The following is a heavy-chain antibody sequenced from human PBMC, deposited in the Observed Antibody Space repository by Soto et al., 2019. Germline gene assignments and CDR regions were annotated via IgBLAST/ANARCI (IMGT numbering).Heavy chain of an antibody. CDR1: GLTFSDYA. CDR3: AKDPRPYCSSTACYSWFDS. J-gene: IGHJ5*01. CDR2: ISGAGRGT. D-gene: IGHD2-2*01. V-gene: IGHV3-23*01. Sequence: PGGSLRLSCAASGLTFSDYAMTWVRQTPEKGLEWVSGISGAGRGTYYADSVKGRFTISRDNSKNTLYLQMSNLRGEDSARYFCAKDPRPYCSSTACYSWFDSWGQGTLVTVSS.